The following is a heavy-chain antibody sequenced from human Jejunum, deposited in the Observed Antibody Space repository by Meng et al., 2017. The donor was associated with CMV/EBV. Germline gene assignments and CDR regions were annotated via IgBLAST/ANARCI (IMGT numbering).Heavy chain of an antibody. CDR1: GFTFSSDW. CDR2: ISNDGRTT. D-gene: IGHD3-10*01. J-gene: IGHJ4*02. CDR3: TRGQYGKYGYSDY. V-gene: IGHV3-74*01. Sequence: SGFTFSSDWMHWVRQVPGKGLVWVSRISNDGRTTNYADSVKGRFTVSRDNAKNILYLQMNSLRAEDTSLYYCTRGQYGKYGYSDYWGQGALVTVSS.